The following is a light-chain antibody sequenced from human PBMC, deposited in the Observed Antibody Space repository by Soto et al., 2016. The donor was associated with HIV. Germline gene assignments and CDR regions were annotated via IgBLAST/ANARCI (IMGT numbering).Light chain of an antibody. CDR1: TLGNKY. Sequence: SFDLTQPPSVSVSPGQTASITCSGDTLGNKYVSWYQQKTGQSPVLYQDSRRPSGMSERFSGSNSGNTATLTISGTQPLDEADYYCQAYDSSAVVFGGGTKLTVL. CDR3: QAYDSSAVV. V-gene: IGLV3-1*01. CDR2: QDS. J-gene: IGLJ2*01.